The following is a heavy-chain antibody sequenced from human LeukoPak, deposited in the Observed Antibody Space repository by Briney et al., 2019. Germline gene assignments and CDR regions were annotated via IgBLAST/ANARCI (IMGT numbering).Heavy chain of an antibody. CDR1: GFTFSSYE. Sequence: PGGSLRLSCAASGFTFSSYEMNWVRQAPGKGPEWVSYISSSGSTIYYADSVKGRFTISRDNAKNSLYLQMNSLRAEDSAVYYCARDDRDGYNYFAYWGQGTLVTVSS. J-gene: IGHJ4*02. D-gene: IGHD5-24*01. V-gene: IGHV3-48*03. CDR2: ISSSGSTI. CDR3: ARDDRDGYNYFAY.